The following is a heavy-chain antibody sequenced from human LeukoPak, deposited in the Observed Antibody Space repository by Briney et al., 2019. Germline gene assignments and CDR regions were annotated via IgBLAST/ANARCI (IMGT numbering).Heavy chain of an antibody. CDR1: GFTFYDYG. V-gene: IGHV3-20*04. Sequence: GGSLRLSCAASGFTFYDYGMNGVRQAPGKGREWVSGINWNGCSTVYADSVKGRFTIPRDNAKNSLYVQMKGLRAEDTALYYCARPYSGSHGXAFDIWGQGTMXTXXS. CDR3: ARPYSGSHGXAFDI. CDR2: INWNGCST. D-gene: IGHD1-26*01. J-gene: IGHJ3*02.